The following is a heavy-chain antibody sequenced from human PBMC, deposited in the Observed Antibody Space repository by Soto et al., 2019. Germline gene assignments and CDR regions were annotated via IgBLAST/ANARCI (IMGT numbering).Heavy chain of an antibody. J-gene: IGHJ6*02. CDR1: GGSFSGYY. Sequence: PSETLSLTCAVYGGSFSGYYWSWIRQPPGKGLEWIGEINHSGSTNYNPSLKSRVTISVDTSKNQFSLKLSSVTAADTAVYYCARWGSSSWQNYYYGMDVWGQGTTVT. V-gene: IGHV4-34*01. D-gene: IGHD6-13*01. CDR3: ARWGSSSWQNYYYGMDV. CDR2: INHSGST.